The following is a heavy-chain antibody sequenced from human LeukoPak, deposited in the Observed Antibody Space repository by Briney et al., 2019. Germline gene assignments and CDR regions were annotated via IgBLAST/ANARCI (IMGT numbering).Heavy chain of an antibody. CDR2: INPTGGST. CDR1: GYTFTSYY. Sequence: ASVKVSCKASGYTFTSYYMHWVRQAPGQGLEWMGLINPTGGSTGYAQKFQGRVTMTRDMSTSTDYMELGSLRSEDTAIYYCARGGRQLWQSYFDDWGQGTLVTVSS. V-gene: IGHV1-46*01. J-gene: IGHJ4*03. D-gene: IGHD3-16*01. CDR3: ARGGRQLWQSYFDD.